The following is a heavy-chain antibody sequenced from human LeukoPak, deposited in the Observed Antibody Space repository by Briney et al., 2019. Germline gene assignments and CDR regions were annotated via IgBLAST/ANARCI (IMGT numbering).Heavy chain of an antibody. CDR2: IKQDGSEK. V-gene: IGHV3-7*01. CDR3: ASGEDGYPPYYFDY. Sequence: RTGGSLRLSCAASGFTFSSYWMSWVRQAPGKGLEWVANIKQDGSEKYYVDSVKGRFTISRDNAKNSLYLQMNSLRAEDTAVYYCASGEDGYPPYYFDYWGQGTLVTVSS. J-gene: IGHJ4*02. D-gene: IGHD6-13*01. CDR1: GFTFSSYW.